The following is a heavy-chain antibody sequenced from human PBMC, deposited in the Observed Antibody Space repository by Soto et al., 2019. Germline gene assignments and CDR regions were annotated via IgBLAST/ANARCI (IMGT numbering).Heavy chain of an antibody. CDR3: ARLSGDNWNPWPYFDY. Sequence: PSETLSLTCAVYGGSFSGYYWSWIRQPPGKGLEWIGEINHSGSTNYNPSLKSRVTISVDTSKNQFSLKLSSVTAADTAVYYCARLSGDNWNPWPYFDYWGQGTLVTVSS. CDR1: GGSFSGYY. CDR2: INHSGST. V-gene: IGHV4-34*01. J-gene: IGHJ4*02. D-gene: IGHD1-20*01.